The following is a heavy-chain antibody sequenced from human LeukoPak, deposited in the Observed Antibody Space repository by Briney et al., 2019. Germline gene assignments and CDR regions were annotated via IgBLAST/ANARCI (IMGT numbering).Heavy chain of an antibody. J-gene: IGHJ5*02. Sequence: ASVKVSCXASGYTFTGYYMHWVRQAPGQGLEWMEWINPNSGGTNYAQKFQGRVTMTRDTSISTAYMELSRLRSDDTAVYHCARDRSAYLANWFDPWGQGTLVTVSS. CDR3: ARDRSAYLANWFDP. CDR1: GYTFTGYY. V-gene: IGHV1-2*02. CDR2: INPNSGGT.